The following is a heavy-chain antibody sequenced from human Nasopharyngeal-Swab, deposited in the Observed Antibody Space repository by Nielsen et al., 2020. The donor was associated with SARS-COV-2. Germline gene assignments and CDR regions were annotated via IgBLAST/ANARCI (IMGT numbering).Heavy chain of an antibody. CDR3: VRDTPAMFAY. V-gene: IGHV3-48*04. Sequence: GESLKISCAASGFTFSSYSMNWVRQAPGKGLEWVSYISSSSSTIYYAASVKGRFTISRDNAKNSLYLQMNSLRAEDAAVYYCVRDTPAMFAYWGQGTLVTVSS. CDR1: GFTFSSYS. CDR2: ISSSSSTI. J-gene: IGHJ4*02.